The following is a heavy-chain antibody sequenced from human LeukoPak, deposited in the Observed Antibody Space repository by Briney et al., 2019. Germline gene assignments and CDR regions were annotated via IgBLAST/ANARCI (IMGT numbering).Heavy chain of an antibody. D-gene: IGHD3-3*01. V-gene: IGHV1-69*13. J-gene: IGHJ6*02. Sequence: SVTVSCTASGGTFSSYAISWVRQAPGQGLEWMGGIIPIFGTANYAQKFQGRVTITADESTSTAYMELSSLRSEDTAVYYCARGVTIFGVSPGYYGMDVWGQGTTVTVSS. CDR1: GGTFSSYA. CDR3: ARGVTIFGVSPGYYGMDV. CDR2: IIPIFGTA.